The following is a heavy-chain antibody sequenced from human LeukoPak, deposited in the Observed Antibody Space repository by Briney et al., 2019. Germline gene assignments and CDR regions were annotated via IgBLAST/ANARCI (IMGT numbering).Heavy chain of an antibody. CDR2: ISSSSSYI. V-gene: IGHV3-21*01. D-gene: IGHD6-6*01. J-gene: IGHJ4*02. CDR1: GFTFSSYS. CDR3: ARARLAARPRYFDY. Sequence: GGSLRLSCAASGFTFSSYSMNWVRQAPGEGLEWVSSISSSSSYIYYADSVKSRFTISRDNAKNSLYLQMNSLRAEDTAVYYCARARLAARPRYFDYWGQGTLVTVSS.